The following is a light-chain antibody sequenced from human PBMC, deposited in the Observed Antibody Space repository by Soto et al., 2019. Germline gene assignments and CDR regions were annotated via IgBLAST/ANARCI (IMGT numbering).Light chain of an antibody. Sequence: TKSASTLTQSPAERATLSCRASESVSNYYLAWYQQKPGQAPKLLIYGASNLPTGVPDRFSGSGSGTDFTLTITRLQPDDFAMYYCQQYNSYSRTFGQGTKVDIK. CDR3: QQYNSYSRT. J-gene: IGKJ1*01. V-gene: IGKV3-20*01. CDR1: ESVSNYY. CDR2: GAS.